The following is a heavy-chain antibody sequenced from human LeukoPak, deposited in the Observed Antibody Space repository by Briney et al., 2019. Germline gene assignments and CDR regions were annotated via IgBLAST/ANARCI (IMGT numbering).Heavy chain of an antibody. CDR1: GFTFSSYG. D-gene: IGHD6-19*01. J-gene: IGHJ4*02. CDR2: IRYDGSNK. V-gene: IGHV3-30*02. Sequence: PGGSLRLSCAASGFTFSSYGMHWVRQAPGKGLEWVAFIRYDGSNKYYADSVKGRFTISRDNSKNTLYLQMNSLRAEDTAVYYCAKGAGIAVAGRPFDYWGQGTLVTVSS. CDR3: AKGAGIAVAGRPFDY.